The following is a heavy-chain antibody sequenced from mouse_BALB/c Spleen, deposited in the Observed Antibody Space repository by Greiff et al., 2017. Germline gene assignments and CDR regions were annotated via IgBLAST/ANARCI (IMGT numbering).Heavy chain of an antibody. V-gene: IGHV3-8*02. J-gene: IGHJ1*01. Sequence: EVQLVESGPSLVKPSQTLSLTCSVTGDSITSGYWNWIRKFPGNKLEYMGYISYSGSTYYNPSLKSRISITRDTSKNQYYLQLNSVTTEDTATYYCASTLLRPWYFDVWGAGTTVTVSS. CDR2: ISYSGST. CDR3: ASTLLRPWYFDV. CDR1: GDSITSGY. D-gene: IGHD1-2*01.